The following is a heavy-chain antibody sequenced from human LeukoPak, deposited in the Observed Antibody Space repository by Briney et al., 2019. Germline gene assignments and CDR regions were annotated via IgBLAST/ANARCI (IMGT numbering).Heavy chain of an antibody. CDR2: IIPILGIA. D-gene: IGHD2-2*01. CDR3: ARIQGAPAAIDDAFDI. J-gene: IGHJ3*02. Sequence: ASVKVSCKASGGTFSSYTISWVRQAPGQGLEWMGRIIPILGIANYAQKFQGRVTITADKSTSTAYMELSSLRSEDTAVYFCARIQGAPAAIDDAFDIWGQGTMVTVSS. CDR1: GGTFSSYT. V-gene: IGHV1-69*02.